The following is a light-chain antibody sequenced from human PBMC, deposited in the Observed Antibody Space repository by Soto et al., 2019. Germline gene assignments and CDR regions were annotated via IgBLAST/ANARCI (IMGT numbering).Light chain of an antibody. J-gene: IGLJ1*01. CDR3: GSWDSSLSAYA. CDR2: DDN. V-gene: IGLV1-51*01. Sequence: QSVLTQPPSVSAAPGQKVTISCSGSSSNIGGNSVSWYQQLAGTAPKLLIYDDNKRPSGIPDRFSGSKSGTSATLGITGFQTGDEADYYCGSWDSSLSAYAFGTGTKVTVL. CDR1: SSNIGGNS.